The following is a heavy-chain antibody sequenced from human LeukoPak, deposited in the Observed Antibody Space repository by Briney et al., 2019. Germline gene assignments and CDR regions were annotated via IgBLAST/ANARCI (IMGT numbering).Heavy chain of an antibody. CDR1: GGSISSGGYS. D-gene: IGHD1-20*01. CDR3: ARHLITGTIGFDY. V-gene: IGHV4-30-2*01. CDR2: IYHSGST. J-gene: IGHJ4*02. Sequence: SETLSLTCAVSGGSISSGGYSWSWIRQPPGKGLEWIGYIYHSGSTYYNPSLKSRVTKSVDTSKNQFSLKLSSVTAADTAVYYCARHLITGTIGFDYWGQGTLVTVSS.